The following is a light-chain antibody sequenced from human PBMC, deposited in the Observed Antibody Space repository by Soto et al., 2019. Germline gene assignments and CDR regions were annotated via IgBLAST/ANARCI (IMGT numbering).Light chain of an antibody. CDR1: QSISDT. CDR2: GAS. V-gene: IGKV3-15*01. CDR3: QQRTNWPPIT. J-gene: IGKJ5*01. Sequence: ILMTQSPATLSVSPGGRAALSCRASQSISDTLAWYQQKPGQAPRLLIYGASTRAPGFPARFSGSGSGTDFTLTISSLEPEDFAVYYCQQRTNWPPITFGQGTRLEIK.